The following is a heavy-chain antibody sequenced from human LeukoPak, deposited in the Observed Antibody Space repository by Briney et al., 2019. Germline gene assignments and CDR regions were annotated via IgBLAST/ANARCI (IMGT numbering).Heavy chain of an antibody. J-gene: IGHJ4*02. CDR1: GFTFSSYW. Sequence: GGSLRLSCAASGFTFSSYWMSWVRQAPGKGLEWVANIKQDGSEKYYVDSVKGRFTISRDNAKNSLFLQMNSLRAEDTAVYYCARFRNYYDSSGYYPTYYFDYWGQGTLVTVSS. D-gene: IGHD3-22*01. V-gene: IGHV3-7*01. CDR3: ARFRNYYDSSGYYPTYYFDY. CDR2: IKQDGSEK.